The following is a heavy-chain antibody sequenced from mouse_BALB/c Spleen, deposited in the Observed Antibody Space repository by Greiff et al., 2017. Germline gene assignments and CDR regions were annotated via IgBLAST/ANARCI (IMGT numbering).Heavy chain of an antibody. Sequence: DVMLVESGGGLVKPGGSLKLSCAASGFTFSSYAMSWVRQTPEKRLEWVASISSGGSTYYPDSVKGRFTISRDNARNILYLQMSSLRSEDTAMYYCARGYGSSYPYAMDYWGQGTSVTVSS. J-gene: IGHJ4*01. CDR3: ARGYGSSYPYAMDY. V-gene: IGHV5-6-5*01. CDR2: ISSGGST. CDR1: GFTFSSYA. D-gene: IGHD1-1*01.